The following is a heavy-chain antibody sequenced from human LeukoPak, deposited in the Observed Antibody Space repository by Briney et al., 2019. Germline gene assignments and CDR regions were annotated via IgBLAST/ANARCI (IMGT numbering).Heavy chain of an antibody. CDR1: GYTFTSYA. V-gene: IGHV1-69*13. Sequence: SVKVSCKASGYTFTSYAISWVRQAPGQGLEWMGGIIPIFGTANYAQKFQGRVTITADESTSTAYMELSSLRSEDTAVYYCARESGGYYGSGSYPFDYWGQGTLVTVSS. D-gene: IGHD3-10*01. CDR3: ARESGGYYGSGSYPFDY. J-gene: IGHJ4*02. CDR2: IIPIFGTA.